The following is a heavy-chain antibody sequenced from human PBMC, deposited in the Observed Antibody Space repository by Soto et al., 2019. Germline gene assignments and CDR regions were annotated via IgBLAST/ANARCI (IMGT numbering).Heavy chain of an antibody. CDR1: GFTFSSYA. D-gene: IGHD2-2*01. Sequence: PVGSLRLSCSASGFTFSSYAMHWVRQAPGKGLEYVSAISSNGGSTYYADSVKGRFTISRDNSKNTLYLQMSSLRAEDTAVYYCVKMNRGSGTGAFDYWGQGTLVTVSS. CDR2: ISSNGGST. J-gene: IGHJ4*02. CDR3: VKMNRGSGTGAFDY. V-gene: IGHV3-64D*06.